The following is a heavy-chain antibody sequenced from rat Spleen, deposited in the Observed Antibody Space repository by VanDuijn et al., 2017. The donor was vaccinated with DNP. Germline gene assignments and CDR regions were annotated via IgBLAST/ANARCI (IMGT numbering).Heavy chain of an antibody. J-gene: IGHJ4*01. Sequence: EVQLQESGPGLVKPSQSLSLTCSVTGFSITSSYWGWIRQFPGNKMEYIGHISYRGTTTYNPSLKSRISITRDTSKNQFFLQLNSVTTEDTATYYCARGDYGYNRYAMDAWGQGTSVTVSS. CDR1: GFSITSSY. V-gene: IGHV3-1*01. D-gene: IGHD1-9*01. CDR3: ARGDYGYNRYAMDA. CDR2: ISYRGTT.